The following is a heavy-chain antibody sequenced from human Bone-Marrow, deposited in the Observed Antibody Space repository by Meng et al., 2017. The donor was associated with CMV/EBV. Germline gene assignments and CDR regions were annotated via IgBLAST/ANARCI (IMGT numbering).Heavy chain of an antibody. CDR3: ARRHTVVVPAAKVDYFDY. CDR2: IYPGDSDT. CDR1: GYSFTSYW. Sequence: GESLKISCKGSGYSFTSYWIGWVRQMPGKGLEWMGIIYPGDSDTGYSPSFQGQVTISADKSISTAYLQWSSLKASDTAMYYCARRHTVVVPAAKVDYFDYWGQGTLVTVSS. D-gene: IGHD2-2*01. J-gene: IGHJ4*02. V-gene: IGHV5-51*01.